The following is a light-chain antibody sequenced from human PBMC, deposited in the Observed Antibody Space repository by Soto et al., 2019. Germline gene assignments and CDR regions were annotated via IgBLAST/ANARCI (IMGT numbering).Light chain of an antibody. J-gene: IGKJ1*01. Sequence: EIVMTQSPATLSMSPGERATLSCRASQSISSNLACYQQKPGQAPRLLIYGASTRATGIPDRFSASGSGTEFTLTISSPQSEDFAVYYCQQYNDRLWTFGQGTKVEIK. V-gene: IGKV3-15*01. CDR3: QQYNDRLWT. CDR2: GAS. CDR1: QSISSN.